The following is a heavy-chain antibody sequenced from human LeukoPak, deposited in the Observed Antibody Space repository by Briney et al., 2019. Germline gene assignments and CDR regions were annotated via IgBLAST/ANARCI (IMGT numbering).Heavy chain of an antibody. CDR2: ISGSGNRT. Sequence: PGGSLRLSCKASGFTFTNAWMNWVRQAPGKGLEWVSSISGSGNRTYYADSVKGRFTISRDNSKNTLFLQMNSLRAEDTAVYYCAKNLYCGGGSCYPSALGMDVWGQGTTVTVSS. CDR1: GFTFTNAW. D-gene: IGHD2-15*01. V-gene: IGHV3-23*01. CDR3: AKNLYCGGGSCYPSALGMDV. J-gene: IGHJ6*02.